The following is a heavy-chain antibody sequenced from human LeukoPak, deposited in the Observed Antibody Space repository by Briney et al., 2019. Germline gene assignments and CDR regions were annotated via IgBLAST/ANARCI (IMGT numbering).Heavy chain of an antibody. CDR1: GYTFTGYY. Sequence: ASVKVSCKASGYTFTGYYMHWVRQAPGQGLEWMGRINPNSGGTNYAQKFQGRVTMTRDTSISTAYMELSRLRSDDTAVYYCARGEYSYDSRFDYWGQGTLVTVSS. D-gene: IGHD3-22*01. V-gene: IGHV1-2*06. CDR3: ARGEYSYDSRFDY. CDR2: INPNSGGT. J-gene: IGHJ4*02.